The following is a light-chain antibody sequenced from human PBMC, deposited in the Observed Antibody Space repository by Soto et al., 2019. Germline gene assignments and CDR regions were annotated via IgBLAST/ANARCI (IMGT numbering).Light chain of an antibody. CDR3: HSYTRSSTYV. Sequence: QSALTQPASVSGSPGQSITISCSGTSSDVGGYKYVSWYQQHPGKAPKLMIYEVSYRPSGVSNRFSGSKSGNTASLTISGLQAEDEADYYCHSYTRSSTYVFGSGTKLTVL. CDR1: SSDVGGYKY. CDR2: EVS. V-gene: IGLV2-14*01. J-gene: IGLJ1*01.